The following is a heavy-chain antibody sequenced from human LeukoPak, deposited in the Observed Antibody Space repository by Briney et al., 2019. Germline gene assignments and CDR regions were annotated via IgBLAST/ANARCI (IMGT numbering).Heavy chain of an antibody. CDR3: ARGGYSSGWYSYYFDY. J-gene: IGHJ4*02. CDR2: IYSGGST. CDR1: GFTVISNY. Sequence: PGGCLRLPCAASGFTVISNYMSWVRQAPGEGLEWVSVIYSGGSTYYADSVKGRFTISRDNSKNTLYLQMNSLRAEDTAVYYCARGGYSSGWYSYYFDYWGQGTLVTVSS. D-gene: IGHD6-19*01. V-gene: IGHV3-53*01.